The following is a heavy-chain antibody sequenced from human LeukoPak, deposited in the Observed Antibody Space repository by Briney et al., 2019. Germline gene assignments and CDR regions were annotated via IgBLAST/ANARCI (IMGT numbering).Heavy chain of an antibody. Sequence: QSGGSLRLSCAASGFTFSSYSMNWVRQAPGKGLEWVSYISSSSSTIYYADSVKGRFTISRDNSKNALYLRMNSMRAEDTAVYYCAKEGGHCIGGSCYDTKWFDPWGQGTLVTVSS. J-gene: IGHJ5*02. CDR2: ISSSSSTI. CDR1: GFTFSSYS. V-gene: IGHV3-48*04. CDR3: AKEGGHCIGGSCYDTKWFDP. D-gene: IGHD2-15*01.